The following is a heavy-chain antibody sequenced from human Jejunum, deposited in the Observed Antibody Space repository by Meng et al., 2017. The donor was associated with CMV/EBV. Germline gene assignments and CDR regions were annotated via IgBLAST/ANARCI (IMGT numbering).Heavy chain of an antibody. J-gene: IGHJ4*02. CDR2: ISSSTTYL. CDR1: GLTFGSYS. Sequence: CEVSGLTFGSYSFTWVRQAPGKGLEWVASISSSTTYLYYADSVRGRFTISRDNARDSLFLSMNSLRAEDTAIYYCARELELLNYFDFWGQGTLVTVSS. CDR3: ARELELLNYFDF. V-gene: IGHV3-21*01. D-gene: IGHD1-7*01.